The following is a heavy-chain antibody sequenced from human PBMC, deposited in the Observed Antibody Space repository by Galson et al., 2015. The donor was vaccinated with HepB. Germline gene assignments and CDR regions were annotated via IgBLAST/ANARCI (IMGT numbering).Heavy chain of an antibody. CDR1: GGSFSGYY. CDR3: VERAVAGPLSWFDP. J-gene: IGHJ5*02. CDR2: TNHSGST. Sequence: ETLSLTCAVYGGSFSGYYWSWIRQPPGKGLEWIGETNHSGSTNYNPSLKSRVPILVDTSQNQFSLKLRSVTAADTAVYYCVERAVAGPLSWFDPWGQGTRVTVSS. V-gene: IGHV4-34*01. D-gene: IGHD6-19*01.